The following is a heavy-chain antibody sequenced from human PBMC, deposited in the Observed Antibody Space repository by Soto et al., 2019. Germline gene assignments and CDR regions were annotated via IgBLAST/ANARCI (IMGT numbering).Heavy chain of an antibody. D-gene: IGHD3-16*01. CDR3: AKEMITFGDFNYYYMDV. CDR2: ITWHSGTI. Sequence: DVQLVESGGGLVQPGRSLRLACAASGFTFDQYTMHWVRQAPGKGPEWVSSITWHSGTIGYADSVKGRFTISRDNAKNSLYLQMNSLRGEDTALYYCAKEMITFGDFNYYYMDVWGNGTTVTVSS. J-gene: IGHJ6*03. CDR1: GFTFDQYT. V-gene: IGHV3-9*01.